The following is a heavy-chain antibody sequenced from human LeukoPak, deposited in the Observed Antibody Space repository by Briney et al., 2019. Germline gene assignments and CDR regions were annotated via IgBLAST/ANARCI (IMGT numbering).Heavy chain of an antibody. Sequence: NVSGPTLVKPTQTLTLTCTFSGFSLSTSGVGVGWIRQPPGKALEWLALIYWDDDKRYSTSLKSRLTVTKDTSKNQVVLTMTNMDPVDTATYYCAHSRSLWSTPDYWGQGTLVTVSS. CDR2: IYWDDDK. V-gene: IGHV2-5*02. CDR1: GFSLSTSGVG. J-gene: IGHJ4*02. D-gene: IGHD2-21*01. CDR3: AHSRSLWSTPDY.